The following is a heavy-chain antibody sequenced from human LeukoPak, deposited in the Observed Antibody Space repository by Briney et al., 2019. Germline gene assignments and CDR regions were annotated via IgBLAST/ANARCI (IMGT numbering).Heavy chain of an antibody. Sequence: GGSLRLSCAASGFTFSNYAMHWVRQAPGKGLEWVAVISNDGSNKYYADSVKGQCSISRDNSKNTVYLQMNNLRPEDTAVYYCARDRLTSGSYFFDYWGQGTLVTVSS. V-gene: IGHV3-30*04. D-gene: IGHD1-26*01. CDR2: ISNDGSNK. J-gene: IGHJ4*02. CDR3: ARDRLTSGSYFFDY. CDR1: GFTFSNYA.